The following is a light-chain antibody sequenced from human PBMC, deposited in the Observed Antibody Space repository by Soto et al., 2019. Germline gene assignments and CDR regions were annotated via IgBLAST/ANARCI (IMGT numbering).Light chain of an antibody. CDR2: WAS. CDR1: QSVFSSSNNKNY. J-gene: IGKJ4*01. V-gene: IGKV4-1*01. Sequence: IVMIQSPHYLAVSLGERAAINCYCTQSVFSSSNNKNYLAWYQQKPGQPPKVLIYWASTRESGVPDRFSGSGSGTDFTLNISSLQAEDVAVYYCQHSYSSPLTFGGGTQLDNK. CDR3: QHSYSSPLT.